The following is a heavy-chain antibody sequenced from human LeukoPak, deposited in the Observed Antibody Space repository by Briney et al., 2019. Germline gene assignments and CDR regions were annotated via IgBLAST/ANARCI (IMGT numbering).Heavy chain of an antibody. CDR3: ARDPGRGNYYYYYMDV. J-gene: IGHJ6*03. Sequence: GGSLRLSCAPSGFTFSSYAMHWVRQAPGKGLEWVAVISYDGSNKYYAGSVKGRFTISRDNSKNTLYLQMNSLRAEDTAVYYCARDPGRGNYYYYYMDVWGKGTTVTVSS. V-gene: IGHV3-30*01. CDR1: GFTFSSYA. CDR2: ISYDGSNK. D-gene: IGHD3-10*01.